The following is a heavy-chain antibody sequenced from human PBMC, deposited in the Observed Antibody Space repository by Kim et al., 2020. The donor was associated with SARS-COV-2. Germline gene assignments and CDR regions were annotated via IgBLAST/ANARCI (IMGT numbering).Heavy chain of an antibody. CDR2: INSDGSRK. Sequence: GGSLRLSCAASGFTFSSYWMHWVRQAPGKGLVGVSRINSDGSRKSYADSVKGRFTISRDNAKNTLYLQMNSLRAEDTAVYYCARGHLGELSSNDYWGQGTLVTVSS. CDR1: GFTFSSYW. D-gene: IGHD3-16*02. J-gene: IGHJ4*02. V-gene: IGHV3-74*01. CDR3: ARGHLGELSSNDY.